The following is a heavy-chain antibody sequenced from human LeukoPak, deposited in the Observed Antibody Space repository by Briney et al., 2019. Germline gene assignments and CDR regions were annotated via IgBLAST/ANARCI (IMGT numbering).Heavy chain of an antibody. CDR3: ARSLRYSSSPFDY. J-gene: IGHJ4*02. Sequence: PSETLSLTCAVYGGSFSGYYWSWIRQPPGKGLEWIGEINHSGSTNYNPSLKSRVTISVDTSKNQFSLKLSSVTAADTAVYYCARSLRYSSSPFDYWGQGTLVTVSS. CDR2: INHSGST. CDR1: GGSFSGYY. V-gene: IGHV4-34*01. D-gene: IGHD6-6*01.